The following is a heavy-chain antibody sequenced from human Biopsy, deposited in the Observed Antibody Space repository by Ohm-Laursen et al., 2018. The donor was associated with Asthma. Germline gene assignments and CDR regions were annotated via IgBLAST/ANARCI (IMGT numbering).Heavy chain of an antibody. J-gene: IGHJ6*04. D-gene: IGHD2-2*01. Sequence: SLRLSCAASGFSFSNYGMHWVRQAPGKGLDWVAVISFDGSNKNYTDSVKGRFTISRDNSRNTLHLQMNSLRSEDTAVYYCAREATSGEVPFGYFYALDVWGEGTTVTVSS. V-gene: IGHV3-30*03. CDR3: AREATSGEVPFGYFYALDV. CDR2: ISFDGSNK. CDR1: GFSFSNYG.